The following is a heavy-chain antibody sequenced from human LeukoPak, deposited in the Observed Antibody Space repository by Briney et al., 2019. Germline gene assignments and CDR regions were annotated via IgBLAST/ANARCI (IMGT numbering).Heavy chain of an antibody. J-gene: IGHJ4*02. Sequence: GGSLRLSCAASGFTFSSYAMSWVRQAPGKGLEWVSAISGSGGSTYHADSVKGRFTISRDNSKNTLYLQMNSLRAEDTAVYYCAKGIEELDIVVVPAAFDYWGQGTLVTVSS. CDR3: AKGIEELDIVVVPAAFDY. CDR2: ISGSGGST. V-gene: IGHV3-23*01. D-gene: IGHD2-2*03. CDR1: GFTFSSYA.